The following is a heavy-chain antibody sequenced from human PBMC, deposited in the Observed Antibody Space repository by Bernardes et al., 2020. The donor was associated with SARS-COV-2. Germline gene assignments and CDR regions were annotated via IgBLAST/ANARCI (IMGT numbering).Heavy chain of an antibody. CDR3: ARFESMSLGNWYLDL. CDR1: GGSISSSNW. V-gene: IGHV4-4*02. Sequence: SETLSLTCAVSGGSISSSNWWSWVRQPPGKGLEWIGEIYHSGSTSYNPSLESRVTISIDKSKNQFSLTLTSVTAADTAIYYCARFESMSLGNWYLDLWGRGTLVTVSS. D-gene: IGHD1-26*01. J-gene: IGHJ2*01. CDR2: IYHSGST.